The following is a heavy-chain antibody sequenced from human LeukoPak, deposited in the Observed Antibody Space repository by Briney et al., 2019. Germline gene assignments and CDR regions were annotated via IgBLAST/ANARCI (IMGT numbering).Heavy chain of an antibody. Sequence: SETLSLTCTVSDDSITMYYWTWIRQPPGRGLEWIGYVDHTGSTNFNPSLNGRVSISRDTSKNLFSLRLRSVTAADTAVYFCARGRVSSSTWYSTYYYYFYMDVWGKGTTVTVSS. V-gene: IGHV4-59*01. CDR2: VDHTGST. CDR3: ARGRVSSSTWYSTYYYYFYMDV. J-gene: IGHJ6*03. D-gene: IGHD1-1*01. CDR1: DDSITMYY.